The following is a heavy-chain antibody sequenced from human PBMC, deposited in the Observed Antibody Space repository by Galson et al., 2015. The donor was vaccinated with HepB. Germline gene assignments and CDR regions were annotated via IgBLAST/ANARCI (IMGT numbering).Heavy chain of an antibody. J-gene: IGHJ4*02. CDR3: ARETTTVTTPLDY. CDR2: ISAYDGNT. CDR1: GYTFTSYH. D-gene: IGHD4-17*01. Sequence: SVKVSCKASGYTFTSYHISWVRQAPGQGLEWMGWISAYDGNTNYVEKFQGRVTLSTDTSTTTAYMELRSLRSDDTAVYYCARETTTVTTPLDYWGQGTLVTVSS. V-gene: IGHV1-18*01.